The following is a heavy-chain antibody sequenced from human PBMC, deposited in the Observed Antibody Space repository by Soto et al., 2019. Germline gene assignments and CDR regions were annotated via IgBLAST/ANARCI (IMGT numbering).Heavy chain of an antibody. J-gene: IGHJ3*02. V-gene: IGHV1-18*04. CDR1: GYTFTSYG. CDR2: ISAYNGNT. Sequence: ASVKVSCKASGYTFTSYGISWVRQAPGQGLEWMGWISAYNGNTNYAQKLQGRVTMTTDTSTSTAYMELRSLRSDDTAVYYCARDPAAVTPAAFDIWGQGTMVTVSS. D-gene: IGHD4-4*01. CDR3: ARDPAAVTPAAFDI.